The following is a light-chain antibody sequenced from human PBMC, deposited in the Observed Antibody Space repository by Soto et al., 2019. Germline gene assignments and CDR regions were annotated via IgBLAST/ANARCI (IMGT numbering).Light chain of an antibody. CDR2: SDT. V-gene: IGLV3-21*01. J-gene: IGLJ2*01. CDR1: DIGSKG. CDR3: HVWESGSDHVV. Sequence: SYELTQPPAVSVAPGKTASISCGGNDIGSKGVHWYQPKPGQAPVLVIYSDTDLPPVITERFSGSNSANLATLTISRVEAGDEADYYCHVWESGSDHVVFGGGTKVTIL.